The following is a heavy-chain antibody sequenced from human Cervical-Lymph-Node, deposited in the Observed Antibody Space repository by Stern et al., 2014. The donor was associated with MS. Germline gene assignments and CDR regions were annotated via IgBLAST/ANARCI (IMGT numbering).Heavy chain of an antibody. V-gene: IGHV3-33*01. D-gene: IGHD6-6*01. J-gene: IGHJ4*02. CDR1: GFSFSGYG. CDR3: ARDAYRTSSSSGLFDF. CDR2: IWFDGDDQ. Sequence: VQLVKSGGGAVQPGTSLRLSCAASGFSFSGYGFHWVRQAPGKGLEWVALIWFDGDDQYYADSVRGRFTVSRDDSQNTVYLQMSGLRAEDTAVYYCARDAYRTSSSSGLFDFWGQGALVTVSS.